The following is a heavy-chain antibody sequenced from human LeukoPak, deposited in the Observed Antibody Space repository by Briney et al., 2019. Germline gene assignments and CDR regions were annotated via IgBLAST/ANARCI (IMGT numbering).Heavy chain of an antibody. V-gene: IGHV3-74*01. Sequence: QSGGSLRLSCAASGFTFSSYWMHGVGQAPGKGLVWVSHINSDGSTISYADSVKGRFTISRDNAKNTVYLQMNSLRAEDTAVYYCAREGGLDYWGQGTLVTVSS. CDR2: INSDGSTI. J-gene: IGHJ4*02. CDR1: GFTFSSYW. CDR3: AREGGLDY.